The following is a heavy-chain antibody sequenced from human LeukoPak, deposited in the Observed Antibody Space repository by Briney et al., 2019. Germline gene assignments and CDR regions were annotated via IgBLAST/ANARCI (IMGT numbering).Heavy chain of an antibody. CDR3: VRSRYYGAFDI. D-gene: IGHD3-16*01. CDR1: GGSISSYY. J-gene: IGHJ3*02. Sequence: PSETLSLTCTVSGGSISSYYWSWIRQPPGKGLEWIAYISDIGSINYNPSLKSRVTISLDTSKNQFSLQLNSVTPEDTAVYYCVRSRYYGAFDIWGQGTMVTVSS. V-gene: IGHV4-59*12. CDR2: ISDIGSI.